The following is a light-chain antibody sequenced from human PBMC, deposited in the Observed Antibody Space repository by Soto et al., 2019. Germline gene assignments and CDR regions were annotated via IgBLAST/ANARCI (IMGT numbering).Light chain of an antibody. Sequence: EIVLTQSPGTLSLSPGERGTLSCRASQSVNSRYVAWYQQKPGQAPRLLIYGASSRATGVPDRFSGSGSGTDFTLIISRLEPEDVAVYFCQLYGASPPYTFGQRTKLEIK. CDR1: QSVNSRY. CDR2: GAS. CDR3: QLYGASPPYT. J-gene: IGKJ2*01. V-gene: IGKV3-20*01.